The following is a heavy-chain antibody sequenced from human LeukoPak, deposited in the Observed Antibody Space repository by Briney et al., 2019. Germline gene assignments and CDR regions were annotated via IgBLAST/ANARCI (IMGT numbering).Heavy chain of an antibody. J-gene: IGHJ6*03. CDR1: GFTFSDYY. CDR3: ARARGGYGSYYYYMDV. Sequence: GGSLKLSCAASGFTFSDYYMSWIRQAPGKGLEWVSYISSSGSTIYYADSVKGRFTISRDNAKNSLYLQMNSLRAEDTAVYYCARARGGYGSYYYYMDVWGKGTTVTVSS. CDR2: ISSSGSTI. D-gene: IGHD5-18*01. V-gene: IGHV3-11*01.